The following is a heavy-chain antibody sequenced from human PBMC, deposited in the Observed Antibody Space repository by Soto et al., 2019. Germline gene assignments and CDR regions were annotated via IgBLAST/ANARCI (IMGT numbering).Heavy chain of an antibody. Sequence: GGSLGLSCAASGFTFSSYAMSWVRQAPGKGLEWVSAISGSGGSTYYADSVKGRFTISRDNSKNTLYLQMNSLRAEDTAVYYCAKESNLPVVAAMGIDYWGQGTLVTVSS. CDR1: GFTFSSYA. V-gene: IGHV3-23*01. CDR2: ISGSGGST. CDR3: AKESNLPVVAAMGIDY. D-gene: IGHD2-15*01. J-gene: IGHJ4*02.